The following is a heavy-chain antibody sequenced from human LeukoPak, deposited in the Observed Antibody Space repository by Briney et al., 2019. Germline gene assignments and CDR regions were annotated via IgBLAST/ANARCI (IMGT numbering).Heavy chain of an antibody. J-gene: IGHJ3*02. Sequence: SETLSLTCAVYGGSFSGYYWSWIRQPPGKGLEWIGSIYYSGSTYYNPSLKSRVTISVDTSKNQFSLKLSSVTAADTAVYYCARGPRSSFDAFDIWGQGTMVTVSS. CDR3: ARGPRSSFDAFDI. D-gene: IGHD6-13*01. V-gene: IGHV4-34*01. CDR1: GGSFSGYY. CDR2: IYYSGST.